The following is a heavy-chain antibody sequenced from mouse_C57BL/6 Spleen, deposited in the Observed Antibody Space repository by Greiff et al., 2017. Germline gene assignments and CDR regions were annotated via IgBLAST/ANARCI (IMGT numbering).Heavy chain of an antibody. CDR3: ARSGTTVDSFAY. CDR2: IYPGDGDT. Sequence: VQLQQSGAELVKPGASVKISCKASGYAFSSYWMNWVKQRPGKGLEGIGQIYPGDGDTNYNGKFKGKATLTADKAPSTAYMQLSSLTSEDSAVYFCARSGTTVDSFAYWGQGTLVTVSA. V-gene: IGHV1-80*01. D-gene: IGHD1-1*01. J-gene: IGHJ3*01. CDR1: GYAFSSYW.